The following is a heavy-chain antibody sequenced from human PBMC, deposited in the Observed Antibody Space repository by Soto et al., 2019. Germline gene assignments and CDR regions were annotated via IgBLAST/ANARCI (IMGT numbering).Heavy chain of an antibody. D-gene: IGHD3-22*01. Sequence: QVQLQQWGAGLLKPSETLSLTCAVYGGSFSDYYWYWSWFRQPPGKGLEWIGEINRDGDTNYNPSLKSRVTMSVDTSKRQFSLRLSSVTAADTAMYYCARRRRHDSTFYYDSSGYFSAWGQGTLVTVSS. J-gene: IGHJ1*01. V-gene: IGHV4-34*01. CDR2: INRDGDT. CDR3: ARRRRHDSTFYYDSSGYFSA. CDR1: GGSFSDYY.